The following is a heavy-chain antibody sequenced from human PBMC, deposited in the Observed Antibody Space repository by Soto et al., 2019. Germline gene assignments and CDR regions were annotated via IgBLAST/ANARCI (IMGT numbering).Heavy chain of an antibody. V-gene: IGHV1-24*01. CDR1: GYTLTELS. J-gene: IGHJ5*02. CDR2: FDPEDGET. CDR3: ATTFSIALPLWWSTGGRWFDP. Sequence: ASVKVSCKVSGYTLTELSMHWVRQAPGKGLEWMGGFDPEDGETIYAQKFQGRVTMTEDTSTDTAYMELSSLRSEDTAVYYCATTFSIALPLWWSTGGRWFDPWGQGTLVTVSS. D-gene: IGHD5-18*01.